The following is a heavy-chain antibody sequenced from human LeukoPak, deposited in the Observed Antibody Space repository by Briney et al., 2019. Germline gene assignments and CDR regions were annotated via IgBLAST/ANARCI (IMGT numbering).Heavy chain of an antibody. CDR2: ISGSGGST. D-gene: IGHD2-15*01. J-gene: IGHJ4*02. CDR1: GFTFSSYA. Sequence: GGSLRLSCAASGFTFSSYAMSWVRQAPGKGLEWVSAISGSGGSTYYADSVKGRFTISRDNSKNTLYLQMNSLRGEDTAVYYCARGPGEYCSGGSCYSAGYWGQGTLVTVSS. CDR3: ARGPGEYCSGGSCYSAGY. V-gene: IGHV3-23*01.